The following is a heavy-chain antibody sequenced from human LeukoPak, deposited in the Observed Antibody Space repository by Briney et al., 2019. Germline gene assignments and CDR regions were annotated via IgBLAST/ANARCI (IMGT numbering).Heavy chain of an antibody. Sequence: GGSLRLSCAASGFTFSSYWVHWVRQAPGKGLVWVSRINSDGSSTSYADSVKGRFTISRDNAKNTLYLQMNSLRAEDTAVYYCARGGLQFLEWSSNWFDPWGQGTLVTVSS. CDR2: INSDGSST. V-gene: IGHV3-74*01. CDR3: ARGGLQFLEWSSNWFDP. D-gene: IGHD3-3*01. CDR1: GFTFSSYW. J-gene: IGHJ5*02.